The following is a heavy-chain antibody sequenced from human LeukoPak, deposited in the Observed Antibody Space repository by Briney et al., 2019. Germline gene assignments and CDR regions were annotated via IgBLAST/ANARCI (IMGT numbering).Heavy chain of an antibody. CDR3: ASHGDYVFDH. CDR1: GLTFGSFW. Sequence: QPGGSLSFSCAASGLTFGSFWLSWVRQAPGKGLEWVASIKQDGSVRYYVDSVKGRFTISRDNAKSALYLQMNSLRAEDTAVYYCASHGDYVFDHWGQGSLVTVSS. D-gene: IGHD4-17*01. V-gene: IGHV3-7*01. J-gene: IGHJ4*02. CDR2: IKQDGSVR.